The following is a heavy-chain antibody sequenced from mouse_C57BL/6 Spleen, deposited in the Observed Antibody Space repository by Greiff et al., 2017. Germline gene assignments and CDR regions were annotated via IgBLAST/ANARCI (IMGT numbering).Heavy chain of an antibody. CDR3: ARKGDSNSYAMDY. Sequence: QVQLQQSGPGLVQPSQSLSITCTVSGFSLTSYGVRWVRQSPGKGLEWLGVIWSGGSTDYNAAFISRLSISKDNSTSQVFFKMNRLQADDTAVDYCARKGDSNSYAMDYWGQGTSVTVSS. J-gene: IGHJ4*01. CDR1: GFSLTSYG. D-gene: IGHD2-5*01. V-gene: IGHV2-2*01. CDR2: IWSGGST.